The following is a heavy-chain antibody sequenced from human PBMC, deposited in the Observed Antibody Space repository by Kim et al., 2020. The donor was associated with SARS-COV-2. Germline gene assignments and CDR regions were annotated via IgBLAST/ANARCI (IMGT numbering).Heavy chain of an antibody. Sequence: SETLSLTCAVYGGAFSGSYWTWIRQPPGKGLEWIGEINHIGGTSYNPSLKSRATISHDTSKNQFSLKLKSVTAADTALYYCARGDREAGEVLASWGQGTLVTVSS. CDR3: ARGDREAGEVLAS. D-gene: IGHD1-26*01. J-gene: IGHJ5*02. V-gene: IGHV4-34*01. CDR2: INHIGGT. CDR1: GGAFSGSY.